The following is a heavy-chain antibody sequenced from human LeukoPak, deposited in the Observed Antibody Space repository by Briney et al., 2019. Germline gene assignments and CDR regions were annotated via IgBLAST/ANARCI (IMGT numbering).Heavy chain of an antibody. CDR1: GFTFSSYG. Sequence: GGSLRLSCAASGFTFSSYGMHWVRQAPGKGLERVAVISYDGSNKYYADSVKGRFTISRDNSKNTLYLQMNSLRAEDTAVYYCAKDVAYSGSYYFDYWGQGTLVTVSS. D-gene: IGHD1-26*01. CDR3: AKDVAYSGSYYFDY. CDR2: ISYDGSNK. J-gene: IGHJ4*02. V-gene: IGHV3-30*18.